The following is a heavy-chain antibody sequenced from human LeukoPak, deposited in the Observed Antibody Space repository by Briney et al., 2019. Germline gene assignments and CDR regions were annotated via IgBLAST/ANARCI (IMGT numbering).Heavy chain of an antibody. J-gene: IGHJ4*02. V-gene: IGHV4-39*01. CDR1: GGSISSSSYY. CDR3: ASLRRTGDLPTFGY. CDR2: IYYSGST. Sequence: PSETLSLTCTVSGGSISSSSYYWGWIRQPPGKGLEWIGSIYYSGSTYYNPSLKSRVTISVDTSKNQFSLKLSSVTAADTAVYYCASLRRTGDLPTFGYWGQGTLVTVSS. D-gene: IGHD7-27*01.